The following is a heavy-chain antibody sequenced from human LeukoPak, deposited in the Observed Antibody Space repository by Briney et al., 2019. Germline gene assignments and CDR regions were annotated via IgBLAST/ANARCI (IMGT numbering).Heavy chain of an antibody. Sequence: SETLSLTCAVYGGSFSGYYWSWIRQPPGKGLEWIGENNHSGSTNYNPSLKSRVTISVDTSKNQFSLKLSSVTAADTAVYYCARGVAFDIWGQGTMVTVSS. CDR2: NNHSGST. CDR1: GGSFSGYY. CDR3: ARGVAFDI. V-gene: IGHV4-34*01. J-gene: IGHJ3*02.